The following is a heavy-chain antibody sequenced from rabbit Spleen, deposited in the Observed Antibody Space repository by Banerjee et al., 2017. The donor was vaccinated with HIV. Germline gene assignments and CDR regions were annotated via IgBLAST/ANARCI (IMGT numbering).Heavy chain of an antibody. CDR2: ISSKSSRE. D-gene: IGHD7-1*01. V-gene: IGHV1S44*01. CDR3: GRSVYSIIEYFNI. CDR1: GIDLSRYA. Sequence: QSVEESGGRLVTPGTPLTLTCTVSGIDLSRYAMGWFRQAPGKGLEYIGIISSKSSREYYASWAKGRFTISKTSSTTATLTITDLQPADTGTYFCGRSVYSIIEYFNIWGPGTLVTVS. J-gene: IGHJ4*02.